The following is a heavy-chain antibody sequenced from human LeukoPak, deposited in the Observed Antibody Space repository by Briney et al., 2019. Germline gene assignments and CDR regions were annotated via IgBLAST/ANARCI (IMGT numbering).Heavy chain of an antibody. CDR3: ARSLPYGTTWYGRSDF. CDR2: IRQDGDTK. J-gene: IGHJ4*02. Sequence: GGSLRLSCAASGFPFNAYWMTWVRQAPGKGLEWVANIRQDGDTKYSVDSVKGRFTISRDNAMNSLYLQMNSLRAEDTAIYYCARSLPYGTTWYGRSDFWGQGTLVTVSS. D-gene: IGHD6-13*01. CDR1: GFPFNAYW. V-gene: IGHV3-7*03.